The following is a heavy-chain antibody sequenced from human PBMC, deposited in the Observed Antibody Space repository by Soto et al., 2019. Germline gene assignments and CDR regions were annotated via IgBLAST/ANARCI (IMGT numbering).Heavy chain of an antibody. V-gene: IGHV1-8*01. CDR2: MNPNSGNT. Sequence: QAQLVQSGAEVKKPGASVKVSCKASGYTFTGYDINWVRQATGQGLEWMGWMNPNSGNTGYAQNFRGRVTMTRDNSITTAYMELTSRRDDDSAVYYCAGEKVGTTGIDFWGQGTLVTVSS. D-gene: IGHD1-26*01. CDR3: AGEKVGTTGIDF. CDR1: GYTFTGYD. J-gene: IGHJ4*02.